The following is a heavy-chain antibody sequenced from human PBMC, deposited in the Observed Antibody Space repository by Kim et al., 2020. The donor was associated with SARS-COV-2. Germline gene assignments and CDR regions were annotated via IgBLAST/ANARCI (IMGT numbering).Heavy chain of an antibody. Sequence: GGSLRLSCAASGFTFSSYAMHWVRQAPGKGLEWVAVISYDGSNKYYADSVKGRFTISRDNSKNTLYLQMNSLRAEDTAVYYCASQGVATDPYYFDYWGQGTLVTVSS. V-gene: IGHV3-30-3*01. J-gene: IGHJ4*02. CDR2: ISYDGSNK. CDR1: GFTFSSYA. D-gene: IGHD5-12*01. CDR3: ASQGVATDPYYFDY.